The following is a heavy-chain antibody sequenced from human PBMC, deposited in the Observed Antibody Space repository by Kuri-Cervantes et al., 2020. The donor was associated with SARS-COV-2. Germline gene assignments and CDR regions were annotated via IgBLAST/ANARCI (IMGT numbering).Heavy chain of an antibody. D-gene: IGHD6-6*01. CDR3: ARVKDSSSPPLP. CDR2: IIPIFGTA. CDR1: GGTFSSYA. J-gene: IGHJ5*02. V-gene: IGHV1-69*05. Sequence: SVKVSCKASGGTFSSYAISWVRQAPGQGLEWMGGIIPIFGTANYAQKFQGRVTITTDESTSTAYMELSSLRSEDTAVYYCARVKDSSSPPLPWGQGTLVTVSS.